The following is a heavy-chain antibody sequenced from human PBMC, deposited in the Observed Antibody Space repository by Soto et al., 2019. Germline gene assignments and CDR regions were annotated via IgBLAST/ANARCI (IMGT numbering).Heavy chain of an antibody. Sequence: ASVQVSCKASGYTFTSYAMHWVRQAPGQRLEWMGWINAGNGNTKYSQKFQGRVTITRDTSASTAYMELSSLRSEDTAVYYCARGRNYYGSALDYWGQGTLVTVSS. CDR2: INAGNGNT. CDR3: ARGRNYYGSALDY. CDR1: GYTFTSYA. V-gene: IGHV1-3*01. J-gene: IGHJ4*02. D-gene: IGHD3-10*01.